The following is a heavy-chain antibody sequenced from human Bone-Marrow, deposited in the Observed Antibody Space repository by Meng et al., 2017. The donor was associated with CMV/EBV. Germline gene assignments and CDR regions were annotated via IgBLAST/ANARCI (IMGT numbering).Heavy chain of an antibody. CDR3: ARLPAYRAAPIDY. J-gene: IGHJ4*02. V-gene: IGHV3-48*03. CDR2: ISRSGSSL. D-gene: IGHD6-6*01. CDR1: GFTFSSYE. Sequence: GESLKISCAASGFTFSSYEMNWVRQAPGKGLEWVSCISRSGSSLFYADSVKGRFTISRDNAKNSLYLQMSSLRAEDSAVYYCARLPAYRAAPIDYWGQGTLVTVSS.